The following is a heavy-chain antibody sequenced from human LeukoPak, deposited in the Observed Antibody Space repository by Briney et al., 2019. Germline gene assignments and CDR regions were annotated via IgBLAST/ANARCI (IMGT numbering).Heavy chain of an antibody. CDR3: ARQTGSGLFTLP. Sequence: SETLSLTCTVSGVSISSSNSYWGWIRQPPGEGLEWIGSIYYTGNTYYNASLKGRVTISIDTSKNQISLRLTSVTATDTAMYYCARQTGSGLFTLPGGQGTLVTVSS. D-gene: IGHD3/OR15-3a*01. CDR2: IYYTGNT. V-gene: IGHV4-39*01. J-gene: IGHJ4*02. CDR1: GVSISSSNSY.